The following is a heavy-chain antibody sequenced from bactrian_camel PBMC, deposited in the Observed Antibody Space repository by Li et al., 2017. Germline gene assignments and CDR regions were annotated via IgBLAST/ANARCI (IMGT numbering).Heavy chain of an antibody. CDR3: AASAGACYGRLGFGLDSRDFRH. V-gene: IGHV3S9*01. CDR1: GHTRNNYC. CDR2: IDTNGGK. D-gene: IGHD5*01. Sequence: VQLVESGGGSVQTGGSLRLSCTVSGHTRNNYCMGWFRQVPANRREGVGVIDTNGGKSYTDSVKGRFTISRGKGKNSLDLQMNNLKPEDTAMYYCAASAGACYGRLGFGLDSRDFRHWGQG. J-gene: IGHJ4*01.